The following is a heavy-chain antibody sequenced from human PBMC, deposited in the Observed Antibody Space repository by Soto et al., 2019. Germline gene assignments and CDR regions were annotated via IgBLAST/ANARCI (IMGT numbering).Heavy chain of an antibody. CDR3: AREGEYSGYDY. Sequence: QVQLVQSGAEVKKPGSSVKVSCKASGGTFSSYTISWVRQAPGQGLERMGRIIPILGIANYAQKFQGRVTITADKSTSTAYMELSSLRSEDTAVYYCAREGEYSGYDYWGQGTLVTVSS. J-gene: IGHJ4*02. D-gene: IGHD5-12*01. CDR2: IIPILGIA. CDR1: GGTFSSYT. V-gene: IGHV1-69*08.